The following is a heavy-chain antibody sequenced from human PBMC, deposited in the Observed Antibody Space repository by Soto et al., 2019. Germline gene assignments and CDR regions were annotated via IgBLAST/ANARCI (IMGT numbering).Heavy chain of an antibody. D-gene: IGHD4-4*01. J-gene: IGHJ4*02. V-gene: IGHV4-31*03. Sequence: SETLSLTCTVSGGSISSGGYYWSWIRQHPGKGLEWIGYIYYSGSTYYNPSLKSRVTISVDTSKNQFSLKLSSVTAADTAVYYCAREGYSNYVDYWGQGTLVTVSS. CDR3: AREGYSNYVDY. CDR1: GGSISSGGYY. CDR2: IYYSGST.